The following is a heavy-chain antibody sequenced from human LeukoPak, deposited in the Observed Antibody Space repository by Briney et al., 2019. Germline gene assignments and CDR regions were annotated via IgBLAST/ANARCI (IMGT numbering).Heavy chain of an antibody. CDR1: GFTFINYD. CDR2: IRYDGSNK. CDR3: AKGPYNWFDP. Sequence: GGSLRLSCAASGFTFINYDMHWVRQAPGKGLEWVAFIRYDGSNKYYADSVKGRFTISRDNSKNTLYLQMNSLRAEDTAVYYCAKGPYNWFDPWGQGTLVTVSS. V-gene: IGHV3-30*02. J-gene: IGHJ5*02.